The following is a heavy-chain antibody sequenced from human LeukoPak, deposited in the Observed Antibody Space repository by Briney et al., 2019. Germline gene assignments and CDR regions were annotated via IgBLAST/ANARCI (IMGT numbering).Heavy chain of an antibody. Sequence: GESLKISCKGAGYRFTSYWIGWVRQMPGKGLECMGIIYPGDSDARYSPSFQGQVTISADKYRSIAYLQWSSLKASDTAMYYCARIYSSGWNNAFDIWGQGAMVTVSS. D-gene: IGHD6-19*01. J-gene: IGHJ3*02. V-gene: IGHV5-51*01. CDR2: IYPGDSDA. CDR3: ARIYSSGWNNAFDI. CDR1: GYRFTSYW.